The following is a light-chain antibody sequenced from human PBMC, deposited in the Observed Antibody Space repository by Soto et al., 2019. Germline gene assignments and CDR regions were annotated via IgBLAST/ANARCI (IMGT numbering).Light chain of an antibody. CDR1: QDFSNF. CDR2: DAS. Sequence: DIQMTQSPSSLSASVGDRVTITCQASQDFSNFLNWYQQKPGKAPKLLIYDASNLETGVPSRFSGGGSGTHFTFTISSLQPEDIATYYCQQYGKLPLTFGPGTKVDIK. CDR3: QQYGKLPLT. J-gene: IGKJ3*01. V-gene: IGKV1-33*01.